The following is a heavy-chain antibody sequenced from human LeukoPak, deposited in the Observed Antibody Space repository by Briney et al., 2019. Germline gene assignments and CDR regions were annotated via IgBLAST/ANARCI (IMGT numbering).Heavy chain of an antibody. CDR3: ARTTADIVVVPAAMRHYYYGMDV. V-gene: IGHV2-70*01. CDR1: GFSLSTSGMC. Sequence: SGPALVKPTQTLTLTCTFSGFSLSTSGMCVSWIRQPPGKALEWLALIDWDDDKYYSTSLKTRLTISKDTSKNQVVLTMTNMDPVDTATYYCARTTADIVVVPAAMRHYYYGMDVWGKGTTVTVSS. J-gene: IGHJ6*04. D-gene: IGHD2-2*01. CDR2: IDWDDDK.